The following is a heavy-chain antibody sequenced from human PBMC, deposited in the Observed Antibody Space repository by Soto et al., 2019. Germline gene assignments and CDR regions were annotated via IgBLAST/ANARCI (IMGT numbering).Heavy chain of an antibody. CDR2: IIPVFGST. J-gene: IGHJ4*02. CDR3: ARGGSGYVWFNEF. Sequence: QEQLVQSGAEVKKPGSSVRVSCKDSGGLFSSYAISWLRQAPGQGLEWMGGIIPVFGSTNYAQKFQDRLTITADENTNTAYMDLSSPKSEDTAIYYCARGGSGYVWFNEFWGQGTLVTVSS. D-gene: IGHD3-22*01. CDR1: GGLFSSYA. V-gene: IGHV1-69*01.